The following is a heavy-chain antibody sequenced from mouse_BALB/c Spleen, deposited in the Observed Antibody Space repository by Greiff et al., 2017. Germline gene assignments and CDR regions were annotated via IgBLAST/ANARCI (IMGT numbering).Heavy chain of an antibody. CDR2: IDPETGGT. D-gene: IGHD3-3*01. CDR3: TSDGTY. Sequence: QVQLQQSGAELVRPGASVTLSCKASGYTFTDYEMHWVKQTPVHGLEWIGAIDPETGGTAYNQKFKGKATLTADKSSSTAYMELRSLTSEDSAVYYCTSDGTYWGQGTLVTVSA. J-gene: IGHJ3*01. CDR1: GYTFTDYE. V-gene: IGHV1-15*01.